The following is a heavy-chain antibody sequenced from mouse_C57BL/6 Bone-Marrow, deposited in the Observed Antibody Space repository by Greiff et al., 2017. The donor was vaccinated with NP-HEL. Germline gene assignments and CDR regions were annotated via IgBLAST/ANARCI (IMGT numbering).Heavy chain of an antibody. D-gene: IGHD3-2*02. V-gene: IGHV1-62-2*01. CDR1: GYTFTEYT. CDR2: FYPGSGSI. Sequence: QVHVKQSGAELVKPGASVKLSCKASGYTFTEYTIHWVKQRSGQGLEWIGWFYPGSGSIRYNEKFKDKATLTADKSSSTVYMELSRLTSEDSAVYICARHEGDSAGYDAMDYWGQGTSVTVSS. J-gene: IGHJ4*01. CDR3: ARHEGDSAGYDAMDY.